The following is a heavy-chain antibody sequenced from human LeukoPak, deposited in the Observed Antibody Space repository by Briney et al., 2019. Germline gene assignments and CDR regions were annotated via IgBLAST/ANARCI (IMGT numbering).Heavy chain of an antibody. CDR3: ARARRGSGGSCYFDY. Sequence: SETLSLTCTVSGVSISSYYWSWIRQPPGKGLEWIGYIYYSGSTNYNPSLKSRVTISVDTSKNQFSLKLSSVTAADTAVYYCARARRGSGGSCYFDYWGQGTLVTVSS. J-gene: IGHJ4*02. V-gene: IGHV4-59*01. CDR2: IYYSGST. CDR1: GVSISSYY. D-gene: IGHD2-15*01.